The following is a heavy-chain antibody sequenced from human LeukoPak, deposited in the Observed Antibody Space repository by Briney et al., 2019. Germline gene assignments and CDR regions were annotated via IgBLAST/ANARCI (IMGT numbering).Heavy chain of an antibody. CDR1: GFTFSSYS. J-gene: IGHJ4*02. CDR3: AKLATAVAGIDY. D-gene: IGHD6-19*01. CDR2: ISYDGSNK. V-gene: IGHV3-30*18. Sequence: GGSLRLSCAASGFTFSSYSMHWVRQAPGKGLEWVAVISYDGSNKYYADSVKGRFTISRDNSKNTLYLQMNSLRAEDTAVYYCAKLATAVAGIDYWGQGTLVTVSS.